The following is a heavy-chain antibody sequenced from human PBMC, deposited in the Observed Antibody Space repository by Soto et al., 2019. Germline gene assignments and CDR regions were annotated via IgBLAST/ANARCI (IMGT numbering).Heavy chain of an antibody. CDR2: ISAYNGNT. D-gene: IGHD3-3*01. CDR1: GYTFTSYG. Sequence: GASVKVSCKASGYTFTSYGISWVRQAPGQGLEWMGWISAYNGNTNYAQKLQGRVTMTTDTSTSTAYMELRSLRSDDMAVYYCARDSKGYYDFWSGYFSRPYYYGMDVWGQGTTVTVSS. CDR3: ARDSKGYYDFWSGYFSRPYYYGMDV. J-gene: IGHJ6*02. V-gene: IGHV1-18*03.